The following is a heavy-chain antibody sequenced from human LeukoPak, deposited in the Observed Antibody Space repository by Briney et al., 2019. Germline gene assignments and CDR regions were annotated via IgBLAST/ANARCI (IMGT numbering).Heavy chain of an antibody. V-gene: IGHV3-23*01. CDR2: ISGSGDST. CDR3: TKDPRAIVVVVTAHDAFDI. Sequence: GGSLRLPWAAPGFTLTSFALAWVGQAPGKGLEWVSAISGSGDSTYYADSVKGRFTISRDNSKNTLYLQMNSLRAEDTAVYYCTKDPRAIVVVVTAHDAFDIWGQGTMVTVSS. D-gene: IGHD2-15*01. CDR1: GFTLTSFA. J-gene: IGHJ3*02.